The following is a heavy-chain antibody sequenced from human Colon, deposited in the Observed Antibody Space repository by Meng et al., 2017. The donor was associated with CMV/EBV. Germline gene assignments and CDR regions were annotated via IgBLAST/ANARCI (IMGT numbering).Heavy chain of an antibody. D-gene: IGHD1-14*01. CDR1: GFTFTDYG. J-gene: IGHJ4*02. Sequence: GESLKISCAASGFTFTDYGLNWVRQAPGKGLEWVSSISSRSTYISYGDSVKGRFTVSRDDAKNSLYLQMDSLRAEDTAVYYCARAPGNYLSPYYFDFWGQGTLVTVSS. V-gene: IGHV3-21*01. CDR2: ISSRSTYI. CDR3: ARAPGNYLSPYYFDF.